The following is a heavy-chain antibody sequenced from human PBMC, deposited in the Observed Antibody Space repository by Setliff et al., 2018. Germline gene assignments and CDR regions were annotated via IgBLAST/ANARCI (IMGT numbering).Heavy chain of an antibody. V-gene: IGHV3-7*03. CDR2: IKQDGGEK. CDR1: GFTFSSYW. J-gene: IGHJ4*02. CDR3: TRRRANRDGYPRYYFDY. D-gene: IGHD5-12*01. Sequence: PGESLKISCAASGFTFSSYWMSWVRQAPGKGLEWVANIKQDGGEKYYVGSVKGRFSISRDNSKNTLYLQMNSLRAEDTAVYYCTRRRANRDGYPRYYFDYWGQGTLVTVSS.